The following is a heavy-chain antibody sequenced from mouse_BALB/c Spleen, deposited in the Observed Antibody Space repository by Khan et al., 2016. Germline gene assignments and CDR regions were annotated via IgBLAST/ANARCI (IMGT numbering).Heavy chain of an antibody. J-gene: IGHJ4*01. V-gene: IGHV3-2*02. CDR3: ARSWRGFYAMDY. CDR2: ISYSGST. Sequence: EVQLVESGPGLVKPSQSLSLTCTVSGYSITSDYAWYWIRQFPGNKLEWMGYISYSGSTSYNPYLKSRISITRDTSKNQFFLQLNSVTTEDTATXYCARSWRGFYAMDYWGQGTSVTVSS. CDR1: GYSITSDYA.